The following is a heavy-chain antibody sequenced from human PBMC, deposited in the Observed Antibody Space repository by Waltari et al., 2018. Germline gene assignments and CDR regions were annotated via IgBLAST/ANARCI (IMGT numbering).Heavy chain of an antibody. Sequence: QVQLQQSGPGLVKPSQTLSLTCAVSGDSLFTTSVAWNWIRQSPWRGLEWLGRKYYRCQWRKDYALAVKGRITVNPDTAKNHFSLQLDAVTPDDTAVYCARGKFTAFDIWGQGTMVTVSS. V-gene: IGHV6-1*01. CDR3: ARGKFTAFDI. CDR2: KYYRCQWRK. CDR1: GDSLFTTSVA. J-gene: IGHJ3*02.